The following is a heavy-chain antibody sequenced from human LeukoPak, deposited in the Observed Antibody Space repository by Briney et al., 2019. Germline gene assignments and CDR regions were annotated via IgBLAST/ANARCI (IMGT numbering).Heavy chain of an antibody. D-gene: IGHD6-6*01. CDR2: INHSGST. V-gene: IGHV4-34*01. Sequence: SETLSLTCAVYGGSFSDYYWSWFRQPPGKGLEWIGEINHSGSTNYNPSLKSRVTISVDTSKNQFSLKLSSVTAADTAVYYCASNRAYSSSPVDYWGQGTLVTVSS. J-gene: IGHJ4*02. CDR1: GGSFSDYY. CDR3: ASNRAYSSSPVDY.